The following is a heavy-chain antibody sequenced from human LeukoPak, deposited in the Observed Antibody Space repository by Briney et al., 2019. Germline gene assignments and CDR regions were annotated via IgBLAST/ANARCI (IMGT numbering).Heavy chain of an antibody. D-gene: IGHD3-22*01. V-gene: IGHV4-59*06. CDR3: ARVVTMIVVATPHFDY. Sequence: SETLSLTCTVSGGSISSYYWSWIRQHPGKGLEWIGYIYYSGSTYYNPSLKSRVTISVDTSKNQFSLKLSSVTAADTAEYYCARVVTMIVVATPHFDYWGQGTLVTVSS. CDR1: GGSISSYY. J-gene: IGHJ4*02. CDR2: IYYSGST.